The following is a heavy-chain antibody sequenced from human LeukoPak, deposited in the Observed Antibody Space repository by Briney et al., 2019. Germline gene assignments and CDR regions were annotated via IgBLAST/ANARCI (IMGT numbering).Heavy chain of an antibody. V-gene: IGHV3-7*01. CDR1: GFTFSSYW. Sequence: PGGSLRLSCAASGFTFSSYWMSWVRQAAGKGLEWVANIKQDGSEKYYVDSVKGRFTISRDNAKNSLYLQMNSLRAEDTAVYYCAKNSGYSWQYFFDYWGQGTLVTVSS. J-gene: IGHJ4*02. D-gene: IGHD6-25*01. CDR3: AKNSGYSWQYFFDY. CDR2: IKQDGSEK.